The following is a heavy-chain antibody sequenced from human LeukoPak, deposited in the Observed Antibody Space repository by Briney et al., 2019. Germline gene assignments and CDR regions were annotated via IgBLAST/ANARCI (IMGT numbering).Heavy chain of an antibody. CDR1: GYTFTSYG. CDR2: ISAYNGNT. CDR3: ARDVEGAKQRDYGMDV. D-gene: IGHD1/OR15-1a*01. J-gene: IGHJ6*02. Sequence: GASVKVSCKASGYTFTSYGISWVRQAPGQGLEWMGWISAYNGNTNYAQKLQGRVTMTTDTSTSTAYMELRSLRSDDTAVYYCARDVEGAKQRDYGMDVWGQGTTVTVSS. V-gene: IGHV1-18*01.